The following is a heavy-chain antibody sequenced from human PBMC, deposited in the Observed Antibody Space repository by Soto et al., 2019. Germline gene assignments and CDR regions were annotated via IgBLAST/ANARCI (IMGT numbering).Heavy chain of an antibody. Sequence: PGGSLRLSCAASGFTFSSYTMHWVRQAPGKGLQYVSVISDDGTTTDYAGSVEGRFTVSRDNSKNTLYLQMGSLRAEDMGVYYCARDSGSYSLDYWGQGTLVTVSS. V-gene: IGHV3-64*02. J-gene: IGHJ4*01. CDR3: ARDSGSYSLDY. D-gene: IGHD1-26*01. CDR2: ISDDGTTT. CDR1: GFTFSSYT.